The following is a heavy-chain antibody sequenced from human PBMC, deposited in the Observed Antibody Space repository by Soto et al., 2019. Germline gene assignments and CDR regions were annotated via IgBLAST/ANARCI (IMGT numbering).Heavy chain of an antibody. CDR3: ARRPPGDSGYEGPGDYYYYYYMDV. D-gene: IGHD5-12*01. V-gene: IGHV3-7*01. J-gene: IGHJ6*03. CDR1: GFTFSSYW. Sequence: GGSLRLSCAASGFTFSSYWMSWVRQAPGKGLEWVANIKQDGSEKYYVDSVKGRFTISRDNAKNSLYLQMNSLRAEDTAVYYCARRPPGDSGYEGPGDYYYYYYMDVWGKGTTVTVSS. CDR2: IKQDGSEK.